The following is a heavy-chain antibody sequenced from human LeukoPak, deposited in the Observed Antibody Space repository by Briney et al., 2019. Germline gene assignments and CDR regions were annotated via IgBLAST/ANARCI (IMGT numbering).Heavy chain of an antibody. J-gene: IGHJ5*02. CDR2: ISAYNGNT. V-gene: IGHV1-18*01. CDR1: GYTFTSYG. Sequence: ASGKVSCKASGYTFTSYGISWVRQAPGQGLEWMGWISAYNGNTNYAQKLQGRVTMTTDTSTSTAYMELRSLRSDDTAVYYSAKGRQWLARWHWFDPWGQGTLVTVSS. CDR3: AKGRQWLARWHWFDP. D-gene: IGHD6-19*01.